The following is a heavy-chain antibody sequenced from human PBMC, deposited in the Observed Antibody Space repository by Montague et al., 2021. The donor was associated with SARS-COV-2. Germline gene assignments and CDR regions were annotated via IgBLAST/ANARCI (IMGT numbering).Heavy chain of an antibody. CDR1: GGSISFYY. J-gene: IGHJ6*03. D-gene: IGHD3-3*01. CDR2: IYYSGST. Sequence: SETLSLTCTVSGGSISFYYWSWIRQPPGQGLEWIGYIYYSGSTNYNPSLKSRVTISVDMSKNQFSLKLSSVTAADTAVYYCARVPGIWSGYERGPQWGSYYYYYMDVWGKGTTVTVSS. V-gene: IGHV4-59*01. CDR3: ARVPGIWSGYERGPQWGSYYYYYMDV.